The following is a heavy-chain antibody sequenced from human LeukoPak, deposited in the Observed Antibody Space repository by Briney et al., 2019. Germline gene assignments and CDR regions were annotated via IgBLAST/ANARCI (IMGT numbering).Heavy chain of an antibody. D-gene: IGHD3-10*01. V-gene: IGHV4-59*01. Sequence: EXLSLTCTVSGGSISSYYWSWIRQPPGKGLEWIGYIYYSGSTNYNPYLTSRVTISVDTSKNHFSLKLSSVTAADTAVYYCARGAYYGSGSYIYWGQGTLVTVSS. J-gene: IGHJ4*02. CDR1: GGSISSYY. CDR3: ARGAYYGSGSYIY. CDR2: IYYSGST.